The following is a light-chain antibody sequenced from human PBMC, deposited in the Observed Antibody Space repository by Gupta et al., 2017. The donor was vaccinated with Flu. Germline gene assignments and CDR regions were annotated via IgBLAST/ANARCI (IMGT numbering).Light chain of an antibody. CDR1: SSDVGSDKY. V-gene: IGLV2-14*01. Sequence: SISISGTGTSSDVGSDKYVFWYQRHPGKVPKLIIYEVSGRPSGVSDRFSGSKSGNTASLTISGLQAEDEADYFCSSYTRSNTLLFGGGTKVTVL. CDR3: SSYTRSNTLL. CDR2: EVS. J-gene: IGLJ3*02.